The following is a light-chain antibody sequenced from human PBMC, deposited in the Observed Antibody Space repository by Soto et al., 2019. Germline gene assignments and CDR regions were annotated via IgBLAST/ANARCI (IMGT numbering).Light chain of an antibody. J-gene: IGLJ3*02. CDR1: SSDVGSYNF. CDR2: EVS. Sequence: QSVLTQPASVSGSPGQSITISCTGTSSDVGSYNFVSWYQQHPGKGPKLMIFEVSHRPSGVSNRFSGSKSGSTASLTISGLQAEDEADYYCSSYTSTNTLVFGGGTKVTVL. V-gene: IGLV2-14*01. CDR3: SSYTSTNTLV.